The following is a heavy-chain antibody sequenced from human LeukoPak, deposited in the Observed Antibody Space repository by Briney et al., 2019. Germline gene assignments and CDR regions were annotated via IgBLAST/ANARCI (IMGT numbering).Heavy chain of an antibody. J-gene: IGHJ6*02. Sequence: GGSLRLSCAASGFTFSSYGMHWVRQAPGKGLEWVAVISYDGSNKYYADSVKGRFTISRDNSKNTLYLQMNSLRAEDTAVYYCARAKLPTFYYYGMDVWGQGTTVTVSS. V-gene: IGHV3-30*19. CDR1: GFTFSSYG. CDR2: ISYDGSNK. CDR3: ARAKLPTFYYYGMDV. D-gene: IGHD4-23*01.